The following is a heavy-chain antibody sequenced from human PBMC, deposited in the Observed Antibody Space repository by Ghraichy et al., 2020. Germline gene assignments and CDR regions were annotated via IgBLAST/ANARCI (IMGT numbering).Heavy chain of an antibody. CDR1: GFTFSSYA. CDR2: ISYDGSNK. D-gene: IGHD2-2*01. J-gene: IGHJ5*02. V-gene: IGHV3-30-3*01. CDR3: AREVLYCSSTSCYGKFDP. Sequence: GGSLRLSCAASGFTFSSYAMHWVRQAPGKGLEWVAVISYDGSNKYSADSVKGRFTISRDNSKNTLYLQMNSLRAEDTAVYYCAREVLYCSSTSCYGKFDPWGQGTLVTVSS.